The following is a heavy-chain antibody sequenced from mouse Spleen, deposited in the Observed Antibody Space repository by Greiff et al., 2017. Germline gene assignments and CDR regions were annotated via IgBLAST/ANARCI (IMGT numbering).Heavy chain of an antibody. D-gene: IGHD2-1*01. Sequence: QVQLQQSGAELVRPGASVKLSCKASGYTFTDYYINWVKQRPGQGLEWIARIYPGSGNTYYNEKFKGKATLTAEKSSSTAYMQLSSLTSEDSAVYFCARSIYYGNYQFAYWGQGTLVTVSA. J-gene: IGHJ3*01. CDR1: GYTFTDYY. V-gene: IGHV1-76*01. CDR3: ARSIYYGNYQFAY. CDR2: IYPGSGNT.